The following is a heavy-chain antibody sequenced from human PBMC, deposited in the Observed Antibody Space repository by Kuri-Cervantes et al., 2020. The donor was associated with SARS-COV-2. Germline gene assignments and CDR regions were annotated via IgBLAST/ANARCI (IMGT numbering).Heavy chain of an antibody. CDR2: ISGGST. Sequence: GESLKISCAASGFTVSSNEMSWVRQAPGKGPEWVSSISGGSTYYADSRKGRFTISRDNSKNTLHLQMNSLRAEDTAVYYCARMYSSSSGYYFDYWGQGTLVTVSS. CDR1: GFTVSSNE. J-gene: IGHJ4*02. CDR3: ARMYSSSSGYYFDY. D-gene: IGHD6-6*01. V-gene: IGHV3-38-3*01.